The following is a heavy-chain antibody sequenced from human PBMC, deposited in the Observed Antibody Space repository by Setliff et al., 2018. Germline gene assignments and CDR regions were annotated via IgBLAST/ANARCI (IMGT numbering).Heavy chain of an antibody. CDR3: ARALGDYDYWYFDV. CDR2: IGRSSNYM. Sequence: GGSLRLSCAASGFTFTTYSMHWVRQAPGKGLEWVSSIGRSSNYMYYGDSVKGRFTISRDSAKSSLYLQMNSLRTEDTAVYYCARALGDYDYWYFDVWVPETLLVTVSS. J-gene: IGHJ2*01. D-gene: IGHD4-17*01. CDR1: GFTFTTYS. V-gene: IGHV3-21*01.